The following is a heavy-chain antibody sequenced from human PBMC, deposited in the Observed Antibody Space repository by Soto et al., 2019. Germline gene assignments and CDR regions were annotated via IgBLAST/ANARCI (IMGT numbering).Heavy chain of an antibody. Sequence: EVQLLESGGGLLQPGGSLRLSCAASGFTFSLYAMSWVRQAPGKGLEWVSVINGAGGSTYSADSVKGRFTVSRDNSKTTLFLQMNSLRAEDTAVYYCARHRSGALYYNDMDVWGQGTTVTVSS. CDR2: INGAGGST. J-gene: IGHJ6*02. D-gene: IGHD2-15*01. CDR3: ARHRSGALYYNDMDV. CDR1: GFTFSLYA. V-gene: IGHV3-23*01.